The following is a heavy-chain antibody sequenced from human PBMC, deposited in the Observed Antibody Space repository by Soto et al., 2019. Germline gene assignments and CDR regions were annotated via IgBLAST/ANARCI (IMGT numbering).Heavy chain of an antibody. CDR3: ARQSGETYTPMDH. CDR2: VYPSDSHT. D-gene: IGHD5-18*01. Sequence: PGESLKISCKGSGFSFTSQWIAWVRQMPGKGLEWMGTVYPSDSHTRYSPSFQGQVTISADKSISTAYLQWSSLKASDTAMYYCARQSGETYTPMDHWGQGTLVTV. CDR1: GFSFTSQW. V-gene: IGHV5-51*01. J-gene: IGHJ4*02.